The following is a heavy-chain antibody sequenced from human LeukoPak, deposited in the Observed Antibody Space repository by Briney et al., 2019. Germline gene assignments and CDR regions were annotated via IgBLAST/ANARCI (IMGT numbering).Heavy chain of an antibody. CDR3: ARDHGYYYGSGSYVY. CDR2: IKQDGSEK. D-gene: IGHD3-10*01. J-gene: IGHJ4*02. CDR1: GFTFSGYW. V-gene: IGHV3-7*03. Sequence: GGSLRLSCAASGFTFSGYWMSWVRQAPGKGLEWVANIKQDGSEKYYVDSVKGRFTISRDNAKNSLYLQMNSLRAEDTAVYYCARDHGYYYGSGSYVYWGQGTLVTVSS.